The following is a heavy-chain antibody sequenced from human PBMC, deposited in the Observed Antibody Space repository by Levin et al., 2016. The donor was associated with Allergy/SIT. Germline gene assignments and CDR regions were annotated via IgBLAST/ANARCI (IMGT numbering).Heavy chain of an antibody. V-gene: IGHV3-30*03. CDR3: ARGEMWLGRIAAAGMLFDY. D-gene: IGHD6-13*01. CDR1: GFTFSSYG. CDR2: ISYDGSNK. J-gene: IGHJ4*02. Sequence: GESLKISCAASGFTFSSYGMHWVRQAPGKGLEWVAVISYDGSNKYYADSVKGRFTISRDNSKNTLYLQMNSLRAEDTAVYYCARGEMWLGRIAAAGMLFDYWGQGTLVTVSS.